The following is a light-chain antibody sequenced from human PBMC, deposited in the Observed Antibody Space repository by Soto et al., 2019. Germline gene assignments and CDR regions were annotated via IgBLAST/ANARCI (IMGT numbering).Light chain of an antibody. CDR3: AAWDDSLNGVV. J-gene: IGLJ3*02. CDR2: SNN. V-gene: IGLV1-44*01. Sequence: QSVLPQPPSASGTPGQRVTISCSGSSSNIGSNTVNWYQQLPGTAPKLLIYSNNQRPSGVPDRFSGSKSGTSASLAISGLHSEYEADYYCAAWDDSLNGVVFGGGTKLTVL. CDR1: SSNIGSNT.